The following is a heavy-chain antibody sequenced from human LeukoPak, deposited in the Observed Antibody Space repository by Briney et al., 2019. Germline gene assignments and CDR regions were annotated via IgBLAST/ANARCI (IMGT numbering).Heavy chain of an antibody. CDR3: ARGYCSSTSCYSDY. Sequence: PGGSLRLSCAASGFTFSSYAMHWVRQAPGKGLEWVAVISYDGSNKYYADSVKGRFTISRDNSKNTLYLQMNSLRAEDTAVYYCARGYCSSTSCYSDYWGQGTLVTVSS. D-gene: IGHD2-2*02. V-gene: IGHV3-30-3*01. CDR2: ISYDGSNK. CDR1: GFTFSSYA. J-gene: IGHJ4*02.